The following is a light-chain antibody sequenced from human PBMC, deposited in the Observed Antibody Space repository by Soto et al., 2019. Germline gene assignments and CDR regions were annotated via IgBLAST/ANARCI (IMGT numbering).Light chain of an antibody. CDR3: QQYENLPT. J-gene: IGKJ5*01. Sequence: IQMTQSPSSLSASVGDRVTITCQASQNVNNYLNWYQQKPGRAPKLLIYDASNLEAGVPSRFRGSGSGTDFTFTISRLQPEDIATYYCQQYENLPTFGQGTRLEI. V-gene: IGKV1-33*01. CDR2: DAS. CDR1: QNVNNY.